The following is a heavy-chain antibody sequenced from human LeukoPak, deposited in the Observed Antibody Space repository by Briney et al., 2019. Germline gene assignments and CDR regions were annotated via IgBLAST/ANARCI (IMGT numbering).Heavy chain of an antibody. CDR1: RGSISSSSYY. V-gene: IGHV4-39*06. CDR3: ARDNDGYSRTSPTY. J-gene: IGHJ4*02. Sequence: SETLSLTCTVPRGSISSSSYYSGWSRQPPGKGLEWLGCIYYSGSNSYNPPLKSQVPIPVATPRTHCTFKLRSLTAADTVVYYCARDNDGYSRTSPTYWGQGTQGTVS. D-gene: IGHD5-18*01. CDR2: IYYSGSN.